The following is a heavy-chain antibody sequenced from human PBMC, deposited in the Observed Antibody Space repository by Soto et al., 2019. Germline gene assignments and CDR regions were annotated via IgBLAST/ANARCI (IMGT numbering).Heavy chain of an antibody. Sequence: QITLKESGPTLVKPTQTLTLTCTFSGFSLSTSGVGVGWIRQPPGKALEWLALIYWDDDKRYCPSLKSRLTITKDTSKNQVVLTMTNMDPVDTATYYCAHSAGCSSTSCQYYFDYWGQGTLVTVSS. CDR2: IYWDDDK. D-gene: IGHD2-2*01. CDR1: GFSLSTSGVG. V-gene: IGHV2-5*02. J-gene: IGHJ4*02. CDR3: AHSAGCSSTSCQYYFDY.